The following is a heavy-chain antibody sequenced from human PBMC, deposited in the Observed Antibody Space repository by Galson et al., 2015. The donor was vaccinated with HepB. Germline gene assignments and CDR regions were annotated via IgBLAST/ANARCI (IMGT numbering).Heavy chain of an antibody. D-gene: IGHD3-10*01. Sequence: SLRLSCAASGFTFSSYGMHWVRQAPGKGLEWVAVISYDGSNKYYADSVKGRFTISRDNSKNTLYLQMNSLRAEDTAVYYCAKDSGSGLLWLGELDYWGQGTLVTVSS. J-gene: IGHJ4*02. CDR3: AKDSGSGLLWLGELDY. CDR1: GFTFSSYG. CDR2: ISYDGSNK. V-gene: IGHV3-30*18.